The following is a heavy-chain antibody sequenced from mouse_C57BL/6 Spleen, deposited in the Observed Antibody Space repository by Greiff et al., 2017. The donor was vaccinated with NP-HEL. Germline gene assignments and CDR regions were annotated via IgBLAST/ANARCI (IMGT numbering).Heavy chain of an antibody. CDR2: ISSGSSTI. Sequence: EVQLVESGGGLVKPGGSLKLSCAASGFTFSDYGMHWVRQAPEKGLEWVAYISSGSSTIYYADTVKGRFTISRDNAKNTLFLQMTSLRSEDMAMYYCAREIYDYGSSSFDDWGQGTTLTVSS. CDR3: AREIYDYGSSSFDD. D-gene: IGHD1-1*01. J-gene: IGHJ2*01. CDR1: GFTFSDYG. V-gene: IGHV5-17*01.